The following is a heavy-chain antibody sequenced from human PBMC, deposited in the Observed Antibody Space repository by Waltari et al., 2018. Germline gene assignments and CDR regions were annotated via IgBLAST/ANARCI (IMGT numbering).Heavy chain of an antibody. J-gene: IGHJ3*01. V-gene: IGHV4-39*01. Sequence: QLQLQESGPRLVRPSETLSLICRVSGVSITSNRHYWAWIRPSPGQGVEWIGTISYSGTTYISPSLKSRVSVSRDTSKNQVSLILGSVTAADMAVYYCATYIGASVGTAAFDVWGQGTMVTVSS. CDR1: GVSITSNRHY. CDR3: ATYIGASVGTAAFDV. CDR2: ISYSGTT. D-gene: IGHD5-12*01.